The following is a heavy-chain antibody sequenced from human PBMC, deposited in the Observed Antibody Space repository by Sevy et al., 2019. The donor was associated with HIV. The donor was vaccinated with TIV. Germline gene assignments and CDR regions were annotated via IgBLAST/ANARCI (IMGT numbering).Heavy chain of an antibody. CDR3: ARSPPVVVVPGAPSWFDP. D-gene: IGHD2-2*01. Sequence: KQSQTLSLTCAVHDGSFSGYYWNWIRQLPGKGLEWIGEINESGITYYNPSLKSRVTISVDTSKKQFSLKLNSVTAVDSAVYFCARSPPVVVVPGAPSWFDPWGQGTLVTVSS. J-gene: IGHJ5*02. CDR1: DGSFSGYY. V-gene: IGHV4-34*01. CDR2: INESGIT.